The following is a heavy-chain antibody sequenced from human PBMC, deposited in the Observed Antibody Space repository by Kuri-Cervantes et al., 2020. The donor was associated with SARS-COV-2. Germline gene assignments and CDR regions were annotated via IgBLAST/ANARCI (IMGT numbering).Heavy chain of an antibody. J-gene: IGHJ4*02. V-gene: IGHV3-23*01. D-gene: IGHD1-1*01. CDR2: ISGSGGST. CDR1: GFTFSSYA. CDR3: VRDGDHWNFDY. Sequence: ETLSLTCAASGFTFSSYAMSWVRQAPGKGLEWVSAISGSGGSTYYADSVKGRFTISRDNAKNMLFLQMNSLRAEDTAVYYCVRDGDHWNFDYWGQGTLVTVSS.